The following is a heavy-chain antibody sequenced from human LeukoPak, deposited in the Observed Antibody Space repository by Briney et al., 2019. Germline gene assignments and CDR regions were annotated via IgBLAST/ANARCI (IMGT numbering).Heavy chain of an antibody. J-gene: IGHJ4*02. D-gene: IGHD3-3*01. CDR2: ISADGRST. Sequence: GGSLRLSCVASGFTFTSYAMSWVRQAPGKGLEWVAAISADGRSTYHADSVKGRFTISRDISKYTLYLQMNSLRAEDTAVYYCARVIKGFLEWSYFDYWGQGTLVTVSS. CDR1: GFTFTSYA. CDR3: ARVIKGFLEWSYFDY. V-gene: IGHV3-23*01.